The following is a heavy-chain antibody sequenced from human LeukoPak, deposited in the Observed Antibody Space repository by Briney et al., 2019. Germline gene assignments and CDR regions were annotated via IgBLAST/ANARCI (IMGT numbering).Heavy chain of an antibody. D-gene: IGHD3-16*01. CDR1: GFTFSNYW. V-gene: IGHV3-74*01. CDR3: VRDLILVWTPGDDFDH. J-gene: IGHJ4*02. CDR2: INERATII. Sequence: GGSLRLSCAASGFTFSNYWMHWVRQAPGKGLEWVSRINERATIISYADSVKGRFTISRENARDTLYLQMNSLTAEDTAVYYCVRDLILVWTPGDDFDHWGQGTLVTVSS.